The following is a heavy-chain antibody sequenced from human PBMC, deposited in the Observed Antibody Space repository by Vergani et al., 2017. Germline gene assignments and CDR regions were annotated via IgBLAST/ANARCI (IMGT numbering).Heavy chain of an antibody. CDR2: IWYDGSNK. Sequence: QVQLVESGGGVVQPGRSLRLSCAASGFTFSSYGMHWVRQAPGKGLEWVAVIWYDGSNKYYADSVKGRFTISRDNSKNTLYLQMNSLRAEDTAVYYCARVSTPSSWATYYYYYDGMDVWGQGTTVTVSS. V-gene: IGHV3-33*01. CDR1: GFTFSSYG. CDR3: ARVSTPSSWATYYYYYDGMDV. D-gene: IGHD6-13*01. J-gene: IGHJ6*02.